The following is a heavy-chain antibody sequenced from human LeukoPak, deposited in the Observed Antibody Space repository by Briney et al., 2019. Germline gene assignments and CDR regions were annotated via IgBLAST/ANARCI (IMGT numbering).Heavy chain of an antibody. J-gene: IGHJ4*02. CDR3: ASTYDYVWAPDY. CDR1: GFTFSSYE. Sequence: GGSLRLSCAASGFTFSSYEMNWVRQAPGKGLEWVSYISSTGNPRHYAESVEGRFTISRDNAKNSLYLQMNSLRAEDTAVYYCASTYDYVWAPDYWGQGTLVTVSS. V-gene: IGHV3-48*03. D-gene: IGHD3-16*01. CDR2: ISSTGNPR.